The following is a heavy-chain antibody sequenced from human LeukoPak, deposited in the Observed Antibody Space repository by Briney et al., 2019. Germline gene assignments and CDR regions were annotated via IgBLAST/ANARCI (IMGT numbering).Heavy chain of an antibody. V-gene: IGHV3-30-3*01. Sequence: GGSLRLSCAASGFTFSSYAMHWVRQAPGKGLEWVAGISHDGSNKYYADYVKGRFTISRDNSKNRLYLQMNSLRAEDTAVYYCARDTYYYDSSGYFYYYYGMDVWGQGTTVTVSS. J-gene: IGHJ6*02. CDR1: GFTFSSYA. CDR2: ISHDGSNK. D-gene: IGHD3-22*01. CDR3: ARDTYYYDSSGYFYYYYGMDV.